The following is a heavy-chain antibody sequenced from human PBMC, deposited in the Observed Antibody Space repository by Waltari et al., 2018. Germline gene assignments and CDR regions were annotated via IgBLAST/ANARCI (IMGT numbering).Heavy chain of an antibody. D-gene: IGHD3-3*01. V-gene: IGHV1-69*01. J-gene: IGHJ4*02. CDR2: IIPILGTA. CDR3: ARDRFTIFGVAKGTYYFDY. Sequence: QVQLVQSGAEVKKPGSSVKVSCKASGGTFSSYAISWVRQAPGQGLEWMGGIIPILGTANYAQKFQGRVTITADESTSTAYMELSSLRSEETAVYYCARDRFTIFGVAKGTYYFDYWGQGTLVTVSS. CDR1: GGTFSSYA.